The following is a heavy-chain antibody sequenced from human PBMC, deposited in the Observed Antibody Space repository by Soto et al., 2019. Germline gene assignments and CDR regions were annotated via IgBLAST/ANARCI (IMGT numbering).Heavy chain of an antibody. Sequence: SCHRSRIQKPPGKGLEWIGSIYYSGSTYYNPSLKSRVTISVDTSKNQFSLKLSSVTAADTAVYYCARRGGLTGVSYYYYVMDVLGKGTTVTVSS. CDR3: ARRGGLTGVSYYYYVMDV. V-gene: IGHV4-39*01. CDR2: IYYSGST. CDR1: SCH. D-gene: IGHD2-21*01. J-gene: IGHJ6*04.